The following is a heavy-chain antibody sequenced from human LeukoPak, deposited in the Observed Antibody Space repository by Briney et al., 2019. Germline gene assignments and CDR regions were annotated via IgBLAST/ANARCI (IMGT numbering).Heavy chain of an antibody. CDR3: ARDLSKYDFWSGYHQYYFDY. CDR1: GFTFSSYS. D-gene: IGHD3-3*01. CDR2: ISSSSSYI. Sequence: GGSLRLSCAASGFTFSSYSMNWVRQAPGKGLEWASSISSSSSYIYYADSVKGRFTISRDNAKNSLYLQMNSLRAEDTAVYYCARDLSKYDFWSGYHQYYFDYWGQGTLVTVSS. J-gene: IGHJ4*02. V-gene: IGHV3-21*01.